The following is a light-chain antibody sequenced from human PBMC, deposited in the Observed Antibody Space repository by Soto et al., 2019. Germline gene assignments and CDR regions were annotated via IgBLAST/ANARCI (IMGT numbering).Light chain of an antibody. CDR3: QSYDNSLGGVV. V-gene: IGLV1-40*01. Sequence: QSALTQPPSVSGAPGQRVTISCTGSSSNIGAVYDVHWYQQLPGRAPKLLIYGNSNRPSGVPDRFSGSKSGSSASLAITGLQAEDEAHYHCQSYDNSLGGVVFGGGTQLTVL. CDR1: SSNIGAVYD. J-gene: IGLJ2*01. CDR2: GNS.